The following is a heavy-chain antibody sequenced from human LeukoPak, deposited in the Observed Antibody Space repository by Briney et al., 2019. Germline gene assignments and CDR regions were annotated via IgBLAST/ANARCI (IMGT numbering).Heavy chain of an antibody. CDR2: SSSSRSYI. D-gene: IGHD2-2*01. CDR3: ARDHCSSTSCFPSGTNYFDS. Sequence: GSLRLSCAASGFTFSSYTMNWVRQAPGKGLEWVSSSSSSRSYIYNADSVKGRFTISRDNAKNSLYLQMNSLRAEDTAVYYCARDHCSSTSCFPSGTNYFDSWGQGTPVTVSS. V-gene: IGHV3-21*01. CDR1: GFTFSSYT. J-gene: IGHJ4*02.